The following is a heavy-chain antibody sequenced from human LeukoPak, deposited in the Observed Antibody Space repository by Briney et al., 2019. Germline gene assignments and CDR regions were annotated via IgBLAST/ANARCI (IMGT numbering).Heavy chain of an antibody. J-gene: IGHJ4*02. Sequence: GGSLRLSCAACGCTVSSNYMSWVRQAPGKGLEWVSIIYSGGSTYYADSVKGRFTISRDNSKNTLYLQMNSLRAEDTAVYFCVRVGYSYGYGDWNHFDYWGQGTLVTVSS. CDR1: GCTVSSNY. V-gene: IGHV3-66*02. D-gene: IGHD5-18*01. CDR3: VRVGYSYGYGDWNHFDY. CDR2: IYSGGST.